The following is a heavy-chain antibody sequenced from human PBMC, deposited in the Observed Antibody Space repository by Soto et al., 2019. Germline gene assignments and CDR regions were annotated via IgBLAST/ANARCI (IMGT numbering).Heavy chain of an antibody. CDR1: GFTFSSYA. V-gene: IGHV3-30-3*01. J-gene: IGHJ6*02. Sequence: VGSLRLSCAASGFTFSSYAMHWVRQAPGKGLEWVAVISYDGSNKYYADSVKGRFTISRDNSKNTLYLQMNSLRAEDTAVYYCARARNRARNYYYYGMDVWGQGTTVTVSS. CDR2: ISYDGSNK. CDR3: ARARNRARNYYYYGMDV.